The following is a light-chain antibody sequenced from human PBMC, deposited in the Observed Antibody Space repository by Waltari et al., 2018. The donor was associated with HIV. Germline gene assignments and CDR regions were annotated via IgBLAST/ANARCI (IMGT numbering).Light chain of an antibody. V-gene: IGLV3-25*03. CDR1: ALPKKY. CDR3: QSTDDDGTWV. CDR2: KDI. Sequence: SYDLTQTPSVSVSPGQTARITCSRGALPKKYSSWYRQKAGQAPILLIYKDIERSSGIPERISGSGSGTGVTLTITDVQAEDEGDDFCQSTDDDGTWVFGGGTKLTVL. J-gene: IGLJ3*02.